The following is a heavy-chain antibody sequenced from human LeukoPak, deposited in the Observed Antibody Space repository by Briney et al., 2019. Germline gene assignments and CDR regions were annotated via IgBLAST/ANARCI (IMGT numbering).Heavy chain of an antibody. V-gene: IGHV1-18*01. J-gene: IGHJ3*02. D-gene: IGHD5-12*01. CDR2: ISAYNGNT. Sequence: ASVKVSCKASGYTFTSYGISWVRQAPGQGLEWMGWISAYNGNTNYAQKLQGRVTMTTDTSTSTAYMELRSLRSDDTAVYYCARNRVATIPADAFDIWGQGTMDTVSS. CDR3: ARNRVATIPADAFDI. CDR1: GYTFTSYG.